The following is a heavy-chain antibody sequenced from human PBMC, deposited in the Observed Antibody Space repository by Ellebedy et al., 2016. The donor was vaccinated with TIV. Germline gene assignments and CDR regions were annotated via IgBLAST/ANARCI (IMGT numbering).Heavy chain of an antibody. D-gene: IGHD1-26*01. CDR1: GFTFSNYS. CDR3: ARDGARVGRTRLDP. J-gene: IGHJ5*02. CDR2: INSDGSRT. V-gene: IGHV3-74*01. Sequence: GESLKISXAASGFTFSNYSMHWVRQAPGKGLVWVSRINSDGSRTTYADSVKGRFTISRDNAKNTLHLQMNNLRAEDTAVYYCARDGARVGRTRLDPWGQGTLVTVSS.